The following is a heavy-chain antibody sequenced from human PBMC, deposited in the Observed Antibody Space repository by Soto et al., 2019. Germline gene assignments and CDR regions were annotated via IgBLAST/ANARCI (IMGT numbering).Heavy chain of an antibody. CDR3: AHSVVRWLVRDWFDP. Sequence: QITLKESGPPLVKPTQTLTLTCTFSGFSLSTSGVGVGWIRQPPVKALEWLALIYWDDDKRYRPSLKSRLTNTKDTSKNQVVLTMNNMDPVDTATYYGAHSVVRWLVRDWFDPWGQGTLVTVSS. CDR2: IYWDDDK. CDR1: GFSLSTSGVG. J-gene: IGHJ5*02. V-gene: IGHV2-5*02. D-gene: IGHD6-19*01.